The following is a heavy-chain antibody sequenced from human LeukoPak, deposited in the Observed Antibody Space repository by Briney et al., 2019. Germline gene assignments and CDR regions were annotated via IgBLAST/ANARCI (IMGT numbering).Heavy chain of an antibody. D-gene: IGHD1-1*01. V-gene: IGHV4-31*03. Sequence: SETLSLTCTFSGGSISSGGYYWSWIRQHPGKGLEWIGYIYYSGSTYYNPSLKSRVTISVDTSKNQFSLKLSSVTAADTAVYYCARVGSGSFDPWGQGTLVTVSS. CDR1: GGSISSGGYY. CDR3: ARVGSGSFDP. CDR2: IYYSGST. J-gene: IGHJ5*02.